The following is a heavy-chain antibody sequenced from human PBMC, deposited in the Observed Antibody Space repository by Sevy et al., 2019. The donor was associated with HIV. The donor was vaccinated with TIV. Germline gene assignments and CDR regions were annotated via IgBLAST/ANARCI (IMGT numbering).Heavy chain of an antibody. D-gene: IGHD3-22*01. J-gene: IGHJ4*02. CDR2: ISSGSSYV. Sequence: GGSLRLSCAASGFTFSYYNMNWVRQAPGKGLEWVSSISSGSSYVYHADSVKGRFTISRDNAKNSLYLQMNSLRTEVTAVYYCASPLHYYDRPSAYWGQGTQVTVSS. CDR1: GFTFSYYN. V-gene: IGHV3-21*01. CDR3: ASPLHYYDRPSAY.